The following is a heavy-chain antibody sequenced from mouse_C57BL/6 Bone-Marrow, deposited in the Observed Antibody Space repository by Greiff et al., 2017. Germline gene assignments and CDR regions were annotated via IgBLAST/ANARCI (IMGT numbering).Heavy chain of an antibody. CDR2: IYPSDSET. D-gene: IGHD4-1*01. V-gene: IGHV1-61*01. CDR1: GYTFTSYW. J-gene: IGHJ2*01. Sequence: QVQLQQPGAELVRPGSSVKLSCKASGYTFTSYWMDWVKQRPGQGLEWIGNIYPSDSETLYNQKFKDKATLTVDKSSSTAYMQLSSLTSEDSAVYYCARRNWDEYYFDYWGQGTTLTVSS. CDR3: ARRNWDEYYFDY.